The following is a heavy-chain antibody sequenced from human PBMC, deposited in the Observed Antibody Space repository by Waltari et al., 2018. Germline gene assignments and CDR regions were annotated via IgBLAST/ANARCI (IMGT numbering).Heavy chain of an antibody. CDR2: TYYRSKWYN. CDR3: ARDFSSSWYRDYYYYYGMDV. D-gene: IGHD6-13*01. J-gene: IGHJ6*02. V-gene: IGHV6-1*01. Sequence: QVQLQQSGPGLVKPSQTLSLTCAISGASVSSNSAAWNWIRQSPSRGLEWLGRTYYRSKWYNDYAVSVKSRITINPDTSKNQFSLQLNSVTPEDTAVYYCARDFSSSWYRDYYYYYGMDVWGQGTTVTVSS. CDR1: GASVSSNSAA.